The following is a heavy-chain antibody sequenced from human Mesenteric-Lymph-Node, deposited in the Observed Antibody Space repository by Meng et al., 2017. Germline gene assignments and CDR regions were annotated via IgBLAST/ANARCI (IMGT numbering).Heavy chain of an antibody. Sequence: LRLRESGPGLVKPSETLSLTCTVSGGSISSSDYYWGWIRQPPGKGLEWIGSIYYSGSTYHNPSLKSRVTISVDTSKNQFSLKLSSVTAADTAVYYCARCGPYYYDTAGYFPDYWGQGTLVTVSS. CDR2: IYYSGST. D-gene: IGHD3-22*01. CDR1: GGSISSSDYY. V-gene: IGHV4-39*01. J-gene: IGHJ4*02. CDR3: ARCGPYYYDTAGYFPDY.